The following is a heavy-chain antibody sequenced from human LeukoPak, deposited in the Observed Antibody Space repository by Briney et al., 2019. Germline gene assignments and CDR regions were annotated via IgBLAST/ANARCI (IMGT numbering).Heavy chain of an antibody. CDR1: GFTFSDHA. V-gene: IGHV3-23*01. J-gene: IGHJ4*02. CDR2: IRGTGTTT. Sequence: GGSLRLSCAASGFTFSDHAMSWVARAPGKGGEGVSAIRGTGTTTFYAASVKGRFTISRDNSKNTADLQMNSLRAEDTAVYYCAKVSWLGTLPSYHFDSWGQGTQVTVSS. D-gene: IGHD6-19*01. CDR3: AKVSWLGTLPSYHFDS.